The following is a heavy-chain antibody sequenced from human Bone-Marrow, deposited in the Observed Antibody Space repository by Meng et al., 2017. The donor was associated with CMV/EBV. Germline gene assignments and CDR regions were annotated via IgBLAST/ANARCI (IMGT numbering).Heavy chain of an antibody. CDR2: FDPEDGET. D-gene: IGHD3-16*01. V-gene: IGHV1-24*01. Sequence: WVRQAPGKGLEWMGGFDPEDGETIYAQKFQGRVTMTEDTSTDTAYMELSSLRSEDTAVYYCATPWVGYFVSRRVPVAPEDYYYGMDVWGQGTTVTVSS. CDR3: ATPWVGYFVSRRVPVAPEDYYYGMDV. J-gene: IGHJ6*02.